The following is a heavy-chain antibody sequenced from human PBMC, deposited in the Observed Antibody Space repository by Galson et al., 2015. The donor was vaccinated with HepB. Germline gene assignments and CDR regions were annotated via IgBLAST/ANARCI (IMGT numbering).Heavy chain of an antibody. J-gene: IGHJ6*02. CDR1: GFTFSSYA. CDR3: AKVIWLGVVVPAALLGGMDV. V-gene: IGHV3-23*01. D-gene: IGHD2-2*01. CDR2: ISGSGGST. Sequence: SLRLSCAASGFTFSSYAMSWVRQAPGKGLEWVSAISGSGGSTYYADSVKGRFTISRDNSKNTLYLQMNSLRAEDTAVYYCAKVIWLGVVVPAALLGGMDVWGQGTTVTVSS.